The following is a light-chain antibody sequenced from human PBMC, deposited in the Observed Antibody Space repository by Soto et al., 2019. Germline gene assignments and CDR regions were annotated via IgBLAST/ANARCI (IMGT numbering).Light chain of an antibody. CDR1: QNISSY. V-gene: IGKV3-11*01. J-gene: IGKJ1*01. Sequence: SVLTQSPGTLSVSPGERAIHSCRASQNISSYLIWYQQKPGQAPRLLIYDVSNRATGIPARFSGSGSGTDFTLTISSLEPEDFAVYYCQQRSNWPRTFGQGTKVDIK. CDR3: QQRSNWPRT. CDR2: DVS.